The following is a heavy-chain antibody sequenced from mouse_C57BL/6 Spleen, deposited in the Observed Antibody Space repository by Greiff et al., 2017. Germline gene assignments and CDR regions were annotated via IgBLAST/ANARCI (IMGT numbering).Heavy chain of an antibody. J-gene: IGHJ3*01. CDR3: ATHYGSYVWFAY. V-gene: IGHV1-7*01. CDR2: INPSSGYT. CDR1: GYTFTSYW. D-gene: IGHD2-1*01. Sequence: QVHVKQSGAELAKPGASVKLSCKASGYTFTSYWMHWVKQRPGQGLEWIGYINPSSGYTKYNQKFKDKATLTADKSSSTAYMQLSSLTYEDSAVYYCATHYGSYVWFAYWGQGTLVTVSA.